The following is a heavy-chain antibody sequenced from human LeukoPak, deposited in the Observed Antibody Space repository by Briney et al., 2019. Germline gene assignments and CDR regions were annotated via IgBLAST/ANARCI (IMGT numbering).Heavy chain of an antibody. CDR3: ASRPPPHRGPFDY. Sequence: PGGSLRPSCAASGFTFSSYEMNWVRQAPGKGLEWLSYISSSGSTIYYADSVKGRFIISRDNAKNSLYLQMNSLRAEDTAVYYCASRPPPHRGPFDYWGQGTLVTVSS. V-gene: IGHV3-48*03. CDR1: GFTFSSYE. CDR2: ISSSGSTI. J-gene: IGHJ4*02.